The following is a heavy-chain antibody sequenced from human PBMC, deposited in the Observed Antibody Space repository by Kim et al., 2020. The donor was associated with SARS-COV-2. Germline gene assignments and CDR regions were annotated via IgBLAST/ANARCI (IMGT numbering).Heavy chain of an antibody. J-gene: IGHJ4*02. CDR3: ARGTPMVRGVIPPREGYYFDY. CDR1: GFTVSSNY. V-gene: IGHV3-53*01. CDR2: IYSGGST. D-gene: IGHD3-10*01. Sequence: GGSLRLSCAASGFTVSSNYMSWVRQAPGKGLEWVSVIYSGGSTYYADSVKGRFTISRDNSKNTLYLQMNSLRAEDTAVYYCARGTPMVRGVIPPREGYYFDYWGQGTLVTVSS.